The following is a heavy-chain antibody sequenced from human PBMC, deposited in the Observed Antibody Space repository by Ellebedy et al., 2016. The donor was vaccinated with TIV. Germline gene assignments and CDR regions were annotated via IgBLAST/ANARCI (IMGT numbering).Heavy chain of an antibody. J-gene: IGHJ4*02. V-gene: IGHV3-30*02. CDR3: AKEPDNTGWYLCAN. Sequence: GESLKISCEASGFIFGASGMHWVRQAPGKGLEWVAFIRYDGSDKYYAESVKGRFTISRDDSKNTLYLQMNSLRSEDTAVYFCAKEPDNTGWYLCANWGQGTLVTVSS. CDR2: IRYDGSDK. CDR1: GFIFGASG. D-gene: IGHD6-19*01.